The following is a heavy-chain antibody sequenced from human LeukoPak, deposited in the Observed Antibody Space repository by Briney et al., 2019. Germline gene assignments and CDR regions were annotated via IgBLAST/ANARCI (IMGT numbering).Heavy chain of an antibody. CDR1: GYTFTGYY. D-gene: IGHD2-15*01. CDR2: ISPNNGGT. Sequence: ASVKVSCKASGYTFTGYYVHWVRQAPGKGLEWMGWISPNNGGTSYAQNFRDRVTMTTDTSNNTAYMELSWLTSDDTAVYYCASEWDCSGGICFPRGFDSCGQGTLVTVSS. J-gene: IGHJ4*02. V-gene: IGHV1-2*02. CDR3: ASEWDCSGGICFPRGFDS.